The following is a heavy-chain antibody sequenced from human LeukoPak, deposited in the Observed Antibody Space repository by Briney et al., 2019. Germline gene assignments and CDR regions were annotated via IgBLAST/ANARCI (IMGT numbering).Heavy chain of an antibody. CDR3: ARVSVIIGSSLWGPTRGGHFDY. Sequence: GGSLRLSCAASGFTFSSYAMHWVRQAPGKGLEWVAVISYDGSNKYYADSVKGRFTISRDNSKNTLYLQMNSLRAEDTAVYYCARVSVIIGSSLWGPTRGGHFDYWGQGTLVTVSS. CDR2: ISYDGSNK. D-gene: IGHD6-6*01. V-gene: IGHV3-30-3*01. J-gene: IGHJ4*02. CDR1: GFTFSSYA.